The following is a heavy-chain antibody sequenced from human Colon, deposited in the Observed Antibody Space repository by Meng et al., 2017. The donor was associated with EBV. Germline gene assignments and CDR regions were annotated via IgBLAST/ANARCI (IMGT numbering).Heavy chain of an antibody. CDR2: IIPIFGTP. J-gene: IGHJ4*02. CDR3: ATQESRDGHNPY. D-gene: IGHD5-24*01. CDR1: GGSFSNYP. Sequence: QVQLVQSGAEVKKPGSSVKVSCKTAGGSFSNYPINWVRQAPGQGLEWMGGIIPIFGTPNYAQRFQGRVTITADESTSTAYMELSSLRSDDTALYFCATQESRDGHNPYWGQGTLVTVSS. V-gene: IGHV1-69*01.